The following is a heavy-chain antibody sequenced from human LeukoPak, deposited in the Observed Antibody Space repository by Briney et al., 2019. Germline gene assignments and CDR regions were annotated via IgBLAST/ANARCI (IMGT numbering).Heavy chain of an antibody. CDR3: ARGVTSLDY. CDR2: ISRGGSEK. CDR1: GFLFSTYW. D-gene: IGHD4-17*01. V-gene: IGHV3-7*04. J-gene: IGHJ4*02. Sequence: LGGSLRLSCSASGFLFSTYWMAWVRQAPGKGLDWVATISRGGSEKYYVDSVKGRFTISRDNAKNSLYLQVNTLRAEDTAVYYCARGVTSLDYWGRGTLVTVSS.